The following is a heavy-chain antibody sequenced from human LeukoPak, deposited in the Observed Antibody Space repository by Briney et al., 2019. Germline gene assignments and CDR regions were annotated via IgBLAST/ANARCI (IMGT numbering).Heavy chain of an antibody. CDR1: GYTFTDYF. Sequence: ASVKVSCKTSGYTFTDYFIHWVRQAPGQGLEWMGWIIPKSGGTNYAQKFQGRVTMTRDTSISTAYMVLSGLRSDDTAVYYCAREDWPCWGQGTLVTVSS. D-gene: IGHD3/OR15-3a*01. V-gene: IGHV1-2*02. CDR3: AREDWPC. CDR2: IIPKSGGT. J-gene: IGHJ4*02.